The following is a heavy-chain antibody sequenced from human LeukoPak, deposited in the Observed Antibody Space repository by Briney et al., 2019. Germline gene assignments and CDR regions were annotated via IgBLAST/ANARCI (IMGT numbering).Heavy chain of an antibody. D-gene: IGHD2-15*01. CDR3: AREYCSGGSCYSGQFDY. J-gene: IGHJ4*02. Sequence: GASVKVSCKASGYTFTSYGISWVRQAPGQGLEGMGWISAYNGNTNYAQKLQGRVTMTTDTSTSTAYMELRSLRSDDTAVYYCAREYCSGGSCYSGQFDYWGQGTLVTVSS. V-gene: IGHV1-18*01. CDR2: ISAYNGNT. CDR1: GYTFTSYG.